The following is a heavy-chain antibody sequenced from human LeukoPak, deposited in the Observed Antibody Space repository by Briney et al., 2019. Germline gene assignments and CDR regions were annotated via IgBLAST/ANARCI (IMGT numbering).Heavy chain of an antibody. V-gene: IGHV5-51*01. J-gene: IGHJ5*02. CDR2: IYPGDSDT. Sequence: GESLKISCKASGYTFTNYWIAWVRQMSGKGMEWMGIIYPGDSDTRYSPSFQGQVTISAEKSISTAYLQWSSLKVSDTAMYYCARVYYDTSGQFYNWFDPWGQGTLVTVSS. D-gene: IGHD3-22*01. CDR1: GYTFTNYW. CDR3: ARVYYDTSGQFYNWFDP.